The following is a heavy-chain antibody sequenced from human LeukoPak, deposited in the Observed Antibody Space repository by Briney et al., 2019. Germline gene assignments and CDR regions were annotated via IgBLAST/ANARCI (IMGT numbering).Heavy chain of an antibody. CDR2: ISYDGGNK. D-gene: IGHD6-13*01. CDR1: GFTFSSYG. CDR3: AKDGSTSSWYDSDY. V-gene: IGHV3-30*18. J-gene: IGHJ4*02. Sequence: PGGSLRLSCAASGFTFSSYGMHWVRQAPGKGLEWVAVISYDGGNKYYADSVKGRFTISRDNSKNTLYLQMNSLRAEDMAVYYCAKDGSTSSWYDSDYWGQGTLVTVSS.